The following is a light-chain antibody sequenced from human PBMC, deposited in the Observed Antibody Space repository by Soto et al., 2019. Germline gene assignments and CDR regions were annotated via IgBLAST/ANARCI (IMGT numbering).Light chain of an antibody. Sequence: QSVLTQPPSASGSPGQSVTISCTGTSSDVGGFDYVSWYQLHPGKAPKLMIYEVTKRPSGVPDRFSGSKSGNTASLTVSGLQAEDEAHYYCSSYAGSYNPVFGGGTKLTVL. CDR3: SSYAGSYNPV. J-gene: IGLJ3*02. V-gene: IGLV2-8*01. CDR1: SSDVGGFDY. CDR2: EVT.